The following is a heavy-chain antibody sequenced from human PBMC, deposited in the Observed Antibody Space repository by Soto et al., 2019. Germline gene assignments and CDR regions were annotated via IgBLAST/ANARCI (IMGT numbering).Heavy chain of an antibody. CDR3: AGYQRPRGREFTP. J-gene: IGHJ5*02. V-gene: IGHV4-59*01. D-gene: IGHD2-2*01. CDR2: MYYSGST. Sequence: QVQLQESGPGLVKPSETLSLTCTVSGGSISNYYWSWIRQPPGKGLEWIGYMYYSGSTNYNPSLKRRVTISVDTSKNQFSLKLSSVTAADTAVYYCAGYQRPRGREFTPWGQGTLVTVSS. CDR1: GGSISNYY.